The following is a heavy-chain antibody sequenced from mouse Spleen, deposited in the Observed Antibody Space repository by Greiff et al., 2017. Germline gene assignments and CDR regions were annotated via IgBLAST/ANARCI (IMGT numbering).Heavy chain of an antibody. D-gene: IGHD4-1*01. CDR1: GYTFTSYW. J-gene: IGHJ2*01. CDR2: IHPDSGST. V-gene: IGHV1-64*01. Sequence: VQLQQPGAELVKPGASVKLSCKASGYTFTSYWMHWVKQRPGQGLEWIGMIHPDSGSTNYNEKFKSKATLTVDKSSSTAYMQLSSLTSEDSAVYYCARERTGTGDYWGQGTTLTVSS. CDR3: ARERTGTGDY.